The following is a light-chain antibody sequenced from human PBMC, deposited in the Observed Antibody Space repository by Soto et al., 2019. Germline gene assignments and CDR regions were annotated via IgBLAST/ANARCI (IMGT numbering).Light chain of an antibody. CDR3: QQYVSSPPWT. CDR1: QSVSSSY. Sequence: EIVLTQSPGTLSLSPGERFTLSFRASQSVSSSYLAWYQQKPGQAPRLLIYGASSRATGIPDRFSGSGSGTDFTLTISRLEPDDFAVYYCQQYVSSPPWTFGQGTKVEIK. CDR2: GAS. J-gene: IGKJ1*01. V-gene: IGKV3-20*01.